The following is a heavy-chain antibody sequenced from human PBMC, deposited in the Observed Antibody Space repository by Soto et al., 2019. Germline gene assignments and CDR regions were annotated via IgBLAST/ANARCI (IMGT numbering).Heavy chain of an antibody. Sequence: ASVKGSCKVSGYTLTEVSMHWVRQAPGKGLEWMGGFDPEDGETIYAQKFQGRVTITADKSTSTAYMELSSLRSEDTAVYYCARAPDILTGYSDYWGQGTLVTVSS. CDR3: ARAPDILTGYSDY. CDR2: FDPEDGET. V-gene: IGHV1-24*01. D-gene: IGHD3-9*01. CDR1: GYTLTEVS. J-gene: IGHJ4*02.